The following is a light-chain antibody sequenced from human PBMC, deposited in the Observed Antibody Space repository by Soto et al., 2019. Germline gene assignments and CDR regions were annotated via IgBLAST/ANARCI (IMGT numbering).Light chain of an antibody. CDR2: STS. J-gene: IGLJ1*01. CDR1: IGAVTSGFY. V-gene: IGLV8-61*01. Sequence: QAVVTQEPSLTVSPGETVTLTCASSIGAVTSGFYPNWFQQTPGQAPRTLIYSTSTRSSGVPDRFSGSILGNKAALTITGAQADDESDYYCALFMGNGISVFGTGTKLTVL. CDR3: ALFMGNGISV.